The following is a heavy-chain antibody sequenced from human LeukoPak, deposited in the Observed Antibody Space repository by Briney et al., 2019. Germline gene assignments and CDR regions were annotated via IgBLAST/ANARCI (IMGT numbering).Heavy chain of an antibody. CDR2: INHSGST. D-gene: IGHD2-15*01. Sequence: SETLSLTCAVYGGSIGGYYWSWIRQPPGKGLEWIGEINHSGSTNYNPALKSRVTISVDTSKNQFSLKLSSVTAADTAVYYCARGYCSGGSCYYMDVWGKGTTVTVSS. CDR1: GGSIGGYY. V-gene: IGHV4-34*01. CDR3: ARGYCSGGSCYYMDV. J-gene: IGHJ6*03.